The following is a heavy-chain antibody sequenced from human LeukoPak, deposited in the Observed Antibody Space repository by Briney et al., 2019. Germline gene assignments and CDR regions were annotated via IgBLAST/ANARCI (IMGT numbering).Heavy chain of an antibody. V-gene: IGHV1-69*13. CDR3: ARASGMATIDY. J-gene: IGHJ4*02. D-gene: IGHD5-24*01. Sequence: SVKVSCKASGYTFTGYWMHWVRQAPGQGLEWMGGIIPIFGTANYAQKFQGRVTITADESTSTAYMELSSLRSEDTAVYYCARASGMATIDYWGQGTLVTVSS. CDR1: GYTFTGYW. CDR2: IIPIFGTA.